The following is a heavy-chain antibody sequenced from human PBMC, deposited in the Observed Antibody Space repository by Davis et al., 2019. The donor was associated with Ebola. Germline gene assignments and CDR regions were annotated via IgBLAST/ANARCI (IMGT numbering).Heavy chain of an antibody. Sequence: SETLSLTCTVSGGSISSGDYFWSWIRQPPGKGLEWIGSIYYSGSTYYNPSLKSRVTISVDTSKNQFSLKLSSVTAADTAAYYCASVVTAIRWGEVDYWGQGTLVTVSS. CDR3: ASVVTAIRWGEVDY. V-gene: IGHV4-39*01. CDR1: GGSISSGDYF. D-gene: IGHD2-21*02. CDR2: IYYSGST. J-gene: IGHJ4*02.